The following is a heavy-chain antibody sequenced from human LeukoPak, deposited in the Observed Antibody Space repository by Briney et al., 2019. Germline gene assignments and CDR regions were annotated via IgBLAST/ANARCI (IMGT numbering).Heavy chain of an antibody. CDR3: VKDLLGYCSSTSCYATRPFAT. CDR2: ISTNGGHT. CDR1: GFSLSNYA. Sequence: GGSLRPASSASGFSLSNYAMHWVRQAPGKGLEYVSAISTNGGHTYYADSVQGRFTISRDDSKNTLYLQMSSLRAEDTALYYCVKDLLGYCSSTSCYATRPFATWGPGTLVTVSS. D-gene: IGHD2-2*01. V-gene: IGHV3-64D*09. J-gene: IGHJ4*03.